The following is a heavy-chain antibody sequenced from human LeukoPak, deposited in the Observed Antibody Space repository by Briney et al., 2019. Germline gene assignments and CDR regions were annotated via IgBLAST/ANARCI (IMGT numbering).Heavy chain of an antibody. J-gene: IGHJ4*02. CDR3: AKVGAPVAGTVDY. CDR2: FYSGGDT. Sequence: GGSLRLSCAVSGFTVSSNHMSWVRQAPGKGLEWVSVFYSGGDTHYADSVKGRFTIPRDNSKNTLYLQMNSLRAEDTAVYYCAKVGAPVAGTVDYWGQGTLVTVSS. CDR1: GFTVSSNH. V-gene: IGHV3-53*01. D-gene: IGHD6-19*01.